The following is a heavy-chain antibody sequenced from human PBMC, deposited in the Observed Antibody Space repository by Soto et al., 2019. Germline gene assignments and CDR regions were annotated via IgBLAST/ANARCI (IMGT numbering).Heavy chain of an antibody. Sequence: ASVKVSCKASGYTFTSYYMHWVRQAPGQGLEWMGIINPSGGSTSYAQKFQGRVTMTRDTSTSTVYMELSSLRSEDTAVYYCAKESPQQLGAFDIWGQGTMVTVSS. D-gene: IGHD6-6*01. CDR3: AKESPQQLGAFDI. V-gene: IGHV1-46*03. CDR1: GYTFTSYY. CDR2: INPSGGST. J-gene: IGHJ3*02.